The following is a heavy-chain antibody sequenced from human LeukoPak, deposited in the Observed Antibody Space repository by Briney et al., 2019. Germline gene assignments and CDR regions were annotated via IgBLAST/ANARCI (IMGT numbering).Heavy chain of an antibody. CDR3: ARHKSWWELHAFDI. V-gene: IGHV4-39*01. D-gene: IGHD4-23*01. CDR2: IFYRGST. CDR1: SGSISSSSSY. Sequence: SGTLSLTCTVSSGSISSSSSYWGWIRQPPGKGLEWIASIFYRGSTYYNPSLKSRVTISIDTSKNQFSLKLSSVTAADTAVYYCARHKSWWELHAFDIWGQGTLVTVSS. J-gene: IGHJ3*02.